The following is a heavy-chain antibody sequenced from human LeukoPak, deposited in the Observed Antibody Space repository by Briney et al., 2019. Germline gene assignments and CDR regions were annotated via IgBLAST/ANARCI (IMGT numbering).Heavy chain of an antibody. Sequence: SETLSLTCTVSGGSISSYYWSWIRQPPGKGLEWIGYIYYSGSTNYNPSLKSRVTISVDTSKNQFSLKLSSVTAADTAVYYCARSYYYDSSGYYYYFDYWGQGTLVTVSS. V-gene: IGHV4-59*01. D-gene: IGHD3-22*01. J-gene: IGHJ4*02. CDR2: IYYSGST. CDR3: ARSYYYDSSGYYYYFDY. CDR1: GGSISSYY.